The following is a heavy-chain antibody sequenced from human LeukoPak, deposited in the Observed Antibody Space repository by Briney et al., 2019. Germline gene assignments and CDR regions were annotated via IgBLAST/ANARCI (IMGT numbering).Heavy chain of an antibody. CDR1: GFTFSSYG. J-gene: IGHJ4*02. V-gene: IGHV3-30*18. CDR3: AKDRESDGYPCLDH. D-gene: IGHD3-16*02. CDR2: ISYDGSNK. Sequence: GGSLRHSCAASGFTFSSYGMHWVRQAPGKGLEWVAVISYDGSNKYYADSVKGRFTISRDNSKNTLYLQMNSLRAEDTAVYYCAKDRESDGYPCLDHWGLGTLVTVSS.